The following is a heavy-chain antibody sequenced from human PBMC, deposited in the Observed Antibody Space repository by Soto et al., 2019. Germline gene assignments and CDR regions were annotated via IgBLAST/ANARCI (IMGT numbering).Heavy chain of an antibody. Sequence: QVPLVESGGGVVQPGRSLRLSCAASGFSFSSCAMHWVRQAPGKGLEWVAVISHDGSNKYYADSVKGRFTISRDNSINTLYLQMNSLRAEDTAVYYCARVSIAEAGIAYYCDYWGQGTLVTVSS. D-gene: IGHD6-19*01. V-gene: IGHV3-30-3*01. CDR3: ARVSIAEAGIAYYCDY. CDR2: ISHDGSNK. J-gene: IGHJ4*02. CDR1: GFSFSSCA.